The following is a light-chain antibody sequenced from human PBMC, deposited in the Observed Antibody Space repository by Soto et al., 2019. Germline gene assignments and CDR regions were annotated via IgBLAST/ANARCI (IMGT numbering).Light chain of an antibody. J-gene: IGLJ2*01. CDR1: NIKSKS. CDR3: QVWDTRNDHVV. Sequence: SYELTQPPSVSVAPGQTARITCGGNNIKSKSVHWYQQRPGQAPVLVVHDDSDRPSGIPERFSGSNSENTATLIITRVEAVDEADYYCQVWDTRNDHVVFGGGTQLTVL. V-gene: IGLV3-21*02. CDR2: DDS.